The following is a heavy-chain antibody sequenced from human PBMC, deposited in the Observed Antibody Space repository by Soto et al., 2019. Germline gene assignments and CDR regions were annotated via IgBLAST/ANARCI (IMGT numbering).Heavy chain of an antibody. J-gene: IGHJ4*02. V-gene: IGHV3-23*01. CDR3: SVVLVAAKRNALGN. CDR2: ISGSGGST. CDR1: GFTFSSYA. D-gene: IGHD2-15*01. Sequence: GGSLRLSCAASGFTFSSYAMSWVRQAPGKGLEWVSAISGSGGSTYYADSVKGRFTVSRDNSKNTLYLQMNSLRAEDTAVYYCSVVLVAAKRNALGNWGQGTLVTVSS.